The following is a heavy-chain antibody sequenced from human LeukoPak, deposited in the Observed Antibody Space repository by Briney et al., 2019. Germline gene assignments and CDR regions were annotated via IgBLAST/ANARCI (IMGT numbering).Heavy chain of an antibody. Sequence: SETLSLTCTVSGGSISSSSYYWGWIRQPPGKGLEWIGSIYYSGSTYYNPSLKSRVTISVDTSKNQFSLKLSSVTAADTAVYYCARGIFAVTAKIEYFQHWGQGTLVTVSS. CDR3: ARGIFAVTAKIEYFQH. D-gene: IGHD2-21*02. CDR1: GGSISSSSYY. CDR2: IYYSGST. J-gene: IGHJ1*01. V-gene: IGHV4-39*07.